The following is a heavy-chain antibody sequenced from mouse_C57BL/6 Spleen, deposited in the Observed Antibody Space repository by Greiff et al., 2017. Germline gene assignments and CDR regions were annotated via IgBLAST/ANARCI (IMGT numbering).Heavy chain of an antibody. J-gene: IGHJ2*01. V-gene: IGHV1-18*01. CDR2: INPNNGGT. Sequence: VQLQQSGPELVKPGASVKISCKASGYTFTDYYMDWVKQSHGKSLEWIGDINPNNGGTNYNQKFKGKATVTVDKSSSTAYMELRSLTSEDTAVYYCARGRVITTGVADFDYWGQGTTLTVSS. D-gene: IGHD1-1*01. CDR3: ARGRVITTGVADFDY. CDR1: GYTFTDYY.